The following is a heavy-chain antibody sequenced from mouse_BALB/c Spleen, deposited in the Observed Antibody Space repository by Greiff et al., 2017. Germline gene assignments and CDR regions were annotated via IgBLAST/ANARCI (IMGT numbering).Heavy chain of an antibody. CDR3: ARYYRYDAYYAMDY. V-gene: IGHV1-7*01. D-gene: IGHD2-14*01. J-gene: IGHJ4*01. Sequence: QVQLQQSGAELAKPGASVKMSCKASGYTFTSYWMHWVKQRPGQGLEWIGYINPSTGYTEYNQKFKDKATLTADKSSSTAYMQLSSLTSEDSAVYYCARYYRYDAYYAMDYWGQGTSVTVSS. CDR2: INPSTGYT. CDR1: GYTFTSYW.